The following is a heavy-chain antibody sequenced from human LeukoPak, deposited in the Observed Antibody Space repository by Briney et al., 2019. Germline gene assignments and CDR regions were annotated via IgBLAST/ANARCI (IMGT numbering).Heavy chain of an antibody. J-gene: IGHJ3*02. CDR1: GGSISGYY. D-gene: IGHD5-12*01. CDR2: IYTSGST. CDR3: ARVYRDAFDI. V-gene: IGHV4-4*09. Sequence: PSETLSLTCTVSGGSISGYYWSWIRQPPGKGLEWIGYIYTSGSTNYNPSLKSRVTISVDTSKNQFSLKLSSVTAADTAVYYCARVYRDAFDIWGQGTIVTVSS.